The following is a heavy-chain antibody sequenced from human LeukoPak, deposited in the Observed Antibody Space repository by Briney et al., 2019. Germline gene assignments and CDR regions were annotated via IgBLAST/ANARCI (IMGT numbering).Heavy chain of an antibody. J-gene: IGHJ3*02. V-gene: IGHV3-33*01. CDR1: GFTFSSYG. D-gene: IGHD3-22*01. CDR2: IWYDGSNK. Sequence: GGSLRLSCAASGFTFSSYGMHWVRQAPGKGLEWVAVIWYDGSNKYYADSVKGRFTISRDNSKNTLYLQMNSLRAEDTAVYYCVRDFFDPNPLPGPYYYDSSGAFDIWGQGTMVTVSS. CDR3: VRDFFDPNPLPGPYYYDSSGAFDI.